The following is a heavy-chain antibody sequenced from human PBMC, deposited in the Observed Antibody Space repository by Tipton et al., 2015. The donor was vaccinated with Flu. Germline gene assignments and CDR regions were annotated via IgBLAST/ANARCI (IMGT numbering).Heavy chain of an antibody. V-gene: IGHV3-11*01. J-gene: IGHJ4*02. CDR2: ISSSGSTI. CDR3: ARGTVSTDFFDY. Sequence: SLRLSCAASGFRFSDYYMSWIRQAPGKGLEWVSYISSSGSTIYYADSVKGRFTISRDNAKNSLYLQMNSLGAEDTAVYYCARGTVSTDFFDYWGQGTLVTVSS. CDR1: GFRFSDYY. D-gene: IGHD4-11*01.